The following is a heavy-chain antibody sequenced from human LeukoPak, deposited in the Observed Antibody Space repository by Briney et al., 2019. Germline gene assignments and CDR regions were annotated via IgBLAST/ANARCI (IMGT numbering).Heavy chain of an antibody. CDR3: AAPRGKGAFDI. D-gene: IGHD1-14*01. Sequence: GASVKVSCKASGYTFTGYYMHWVRQAPGQGLEWMGRIIPILGIANYAQKFQGRVTITADKSTSTAYMELSSLRSEDTAVYYCAAPRGKGAFDIWGQGTMVTVSS. V-gene: IGHV1-69*02. J-gene: IGHJ3*02. CDR2: IIPILGIA. CDR1: GYTFTGYY.